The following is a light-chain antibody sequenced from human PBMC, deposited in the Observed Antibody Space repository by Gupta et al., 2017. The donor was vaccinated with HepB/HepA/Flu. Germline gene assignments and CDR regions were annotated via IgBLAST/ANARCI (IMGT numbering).Light chain of an antibody. J-gene: IGKJ4*01. Sequence: DIQMTQSPSTLSASVGDSVTITCRASQSISSWLAWYQQKPGKAPKLLIYKASSLESGVPSRFSGSGSGTEFTLTISSLQPDDCATYYCQQYNSYSPLTFGGGTKVEIK. CDR3: QQYNSYSPLT. CDR1: QSISSW. CDR2: KAS. V-gene: IGKV1-5*03.